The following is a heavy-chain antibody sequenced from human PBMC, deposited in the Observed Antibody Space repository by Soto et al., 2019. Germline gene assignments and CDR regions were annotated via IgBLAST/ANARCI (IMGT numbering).Heavy chain of an antibody. CDR2: IYYSGST. V-gene: IGHV4-59*08. D-gene: IGHD5-18*01. CDR1: GGSIRSYY. CDR3: ARHRYSYGVYYFDY. Sequence: SETQSLTSTVSGGSIRSYYWSWIRQPPGKGLEWIGYIYYSGSTNYNPSLKSRVTISVDTSKNQFSLKLSSVTAADTAVYYCARHRYSYGVYYFDYWGQGTLVTVSS. J-gene: IGHJ4*02.